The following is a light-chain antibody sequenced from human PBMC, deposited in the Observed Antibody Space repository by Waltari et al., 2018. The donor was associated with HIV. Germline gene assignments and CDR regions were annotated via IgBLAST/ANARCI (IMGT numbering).Light chain of an antibody. CDR2: YDD. J-gene: IGLJ3*02. CDR3: AAWDDSLNGWV. V-gene: IGLV1-36*01. CDR1: SSNIGNNA. Sequence: QSVLTQPPSVSEAPRQRVTISCSGSSSNIGNNAVNWYQQPPGKAPKLLIYYDDLLPSVVSDRFSGSKSGTSASLAISGLQSEDEADYYCAAWDDSLNGWVFGGGTKLTVL.